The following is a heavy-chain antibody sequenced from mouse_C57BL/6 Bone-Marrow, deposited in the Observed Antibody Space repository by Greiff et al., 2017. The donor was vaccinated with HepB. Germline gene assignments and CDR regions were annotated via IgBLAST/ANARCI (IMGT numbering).Heavy chain of an antibody. CDR2: IRSKSNNYAT. Sequence: VQLQQSGGGLVQPKGSLKLSCAASGFSFNTYAMNWVRQAPGKGLEWVARIRSKSNNYATYYADSVKDRFTISTDDSESMLYLQMNNLKTEDTAMYYCVRQASLAYWGQGTAVTVAS. J-gene: IGHJ4*01. V-gene: IGHV10-1*01. CDR1: GFSFNTYA. CDR3: VRQASLAY. D-gene: IGHD6-1*01.